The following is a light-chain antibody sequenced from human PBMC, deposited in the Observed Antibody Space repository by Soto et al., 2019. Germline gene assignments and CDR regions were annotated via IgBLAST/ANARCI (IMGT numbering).Light chain of an antibody. CDR3: QQYNNWTPYT. J-gene: IGKJ2*01. Sequence: EIVMTQSPATLSVSPGERATLSCSASQGVSSNLAWYQQKPGQAPRLLIYGASTRATGIPVRLSVSGSGTEFTLTISSLQSEDCAVYYCQQYNNWTPYTIGQGTKLEIK. V-gene: IGKV3-15*01. CDR1: QGVSSN. CDR2: GAS.